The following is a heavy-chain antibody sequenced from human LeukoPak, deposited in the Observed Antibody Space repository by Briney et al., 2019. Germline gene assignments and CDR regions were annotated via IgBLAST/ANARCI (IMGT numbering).Heavy chain of an antibody. CDR1: GFTFSNYG. Sequence: PGGPLRLSCAASGFTFSNYGMNWVRQAPGKGLEWVSFIDTSGRYVYYGDSVKGRFTISRDNAKNLLFLQMNGLRAEDTALYYCARGRSITLLRGVAMSDGFDIWGQGAMVAVSS. D-gene: IGHD3-10*01. CDR3: ARGRSITLLRGVAMSDGFDI. V-gene: IGHV3-21*06. CDR2: IDTSGRYV. J-gene: IGHJ3*02.